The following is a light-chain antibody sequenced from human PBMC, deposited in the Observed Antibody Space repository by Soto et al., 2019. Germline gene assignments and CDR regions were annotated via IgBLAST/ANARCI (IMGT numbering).Light chain of an antibody. CDR2: DAS. CDR1: QSFSSY. CDR3: QQRSNWPPVIT. J-gene: IGKJ5*01. V-gene: IGKV3-11*01. Sequence: EIGLTQSPGTLSLSPGERATLSCRASQSFSSYLAWYQQKPGQAPRLLIYDASKRATGIPARFSGRGSGTDFTLTISSLGPEDFAVYYCQQRSNWPPVITFGQGTRLEIK.